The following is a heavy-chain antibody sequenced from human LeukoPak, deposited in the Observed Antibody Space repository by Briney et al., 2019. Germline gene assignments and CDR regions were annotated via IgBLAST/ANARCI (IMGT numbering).Heavy chain of an antibody. J-gene: IGHJ4*02. D-gene: IGHD2-2*01. CDR2: IRQDGREQ. CDR3: VRDTSVRVPAAIVSDY. Sequence: GGSLRLSCAASGFTFSSFWMGWVRQAPGKGLEWVANIRQDGREQYYVDSVKGRFTISRDNAKYSLFLQMSSLRAQDTAVYYCVRDTSVRVPAAIVSDYWGQGTLVTVSS. CDR1: GFTFSSFW. V-gene: IGHV3-7*01.